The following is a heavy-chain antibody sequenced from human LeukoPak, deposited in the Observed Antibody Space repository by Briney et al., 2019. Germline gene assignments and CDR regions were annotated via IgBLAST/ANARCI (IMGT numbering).Heavy chain of an antibody. V-gene: IGHV3-30*18. D-gene: IGHD3-10*01. Sequence: SGGSLRLSCAASGFTFSSYGMHWVRQAPGKGLEWVAVISYDGSNKYYADSVKCRFTISRDNSKNTLYLQMNSLRAEDTAVYYCAKGQITMVRGVIIPYDAFDIWGQGTMVTVSS. CDR3: AKGQITMVRGVIIPYDAFDI. J-gene: IGHJ3*02. CDR1: GFTFSSYG. CDR2: ISYDGSNK.